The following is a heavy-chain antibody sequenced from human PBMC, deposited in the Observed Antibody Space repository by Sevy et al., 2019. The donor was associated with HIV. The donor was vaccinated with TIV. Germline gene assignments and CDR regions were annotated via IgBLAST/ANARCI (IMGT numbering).Heavy chain of an antibody. CDR1: EFTFSSHA. CDR2: ISGDGVNT. V-gene: IGHV3-23*01. D-gene: IGHD3-3*02. J-gene: IGHJ3*02. CDR3: ARDGRGISAFDI. Sequence: GGSLRLSCAASEFTFSSHAVSWVRQAPGKGLEWVSAISGDGVNTHYADSVRGRFTISRDNFKNTLYLQMNSLRAEDTALYYCARDGRGISAFDIWGQWTMVTVSS.